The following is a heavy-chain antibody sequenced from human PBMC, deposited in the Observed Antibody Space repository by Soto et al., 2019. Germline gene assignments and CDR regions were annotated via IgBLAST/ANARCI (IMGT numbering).Heavy chain of an antibody. CDR3: ARDEGSSSYSYNWFDP. V-gene: IGHV3-21*01. D-gene: IGHD6-6*01. CDR2: ISSSSSYI. Sequence: GGSLRLSCAASGFTFSSYSMNWVRQAPGKGLEWVSSISSSSSYIYYADSVKGRFTISRDNAKNSLYLQMNSLRAEDTAVYYCARDEGSSSYSYNWFDPWGQGTLVTVS. J-gene: IGHJ5*02. CDR1: GFTFSSYS.